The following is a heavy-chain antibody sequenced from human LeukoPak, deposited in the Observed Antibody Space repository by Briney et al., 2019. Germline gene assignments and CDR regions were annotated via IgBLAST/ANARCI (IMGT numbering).Heavy chain of an antibody. V-gene: IGHV4-59*01. Sequence: SETLSLTCTASGCTIISNYRTWIRQPPGKGLEWIAYIYYGGSTHYTPSLKSRVTISIDTSKNPFSLKMSTLTAADTAVYYCSRDRDAFDIWGQGTMVTVSS. J-gene: IGHJ3*02. CDR3: SRDRDAFDI. CDR1: GCTIISNY. CDR2: IYYGGST.